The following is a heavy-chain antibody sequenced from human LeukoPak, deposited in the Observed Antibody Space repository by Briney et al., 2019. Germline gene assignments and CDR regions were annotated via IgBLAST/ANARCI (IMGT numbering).Heavy chain of an antibody. J-gene: IGHJ6*02. D-gene: IGHD2-15*01. CDR3: ARGCGGSCYPPQFGMDV. V-gene: IGHV4-34*01. CDR1: GGSFSGYY. CDR2: INHSGST. Sequence: SETLSVPCAVYGGSFSGYYWSWIRQPPGTGLEWSGDINHSGSTNYNPSLKSRVTTSVDTSTNQFSLKLSSVTAADTAVYYCARGCGGSCYPPQFGMDVWGQGTTVTVSS.